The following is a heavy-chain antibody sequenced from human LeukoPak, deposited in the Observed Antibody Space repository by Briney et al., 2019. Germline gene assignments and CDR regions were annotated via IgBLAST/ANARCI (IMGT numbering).Heavy chain of an antibody. CDR3: SVAITMIVVANDAFDI. CDR1: GDTFSGYY. V-gene: IGHV1-2*02. CDR2: INPNGGGT. D-gene: IGHD3-22*01. J-gene: IGHJ3*02. Sequence: ASVKVSCKASGDTFSGYYMHWLRQAPGQGLEWMGWINPNGGGTNYAQKFQGRVTMTRDTSISTAYMELSRLRSDDTAVYYCSVAITMIVVANDAFDIWGQGTMVTVSS.